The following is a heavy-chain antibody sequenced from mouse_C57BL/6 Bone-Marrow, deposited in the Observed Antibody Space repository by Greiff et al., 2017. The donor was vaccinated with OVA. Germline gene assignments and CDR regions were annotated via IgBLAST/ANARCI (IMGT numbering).Heavy chain of an antibody. CDR1: GYTFTSYW. Sequence: QVQLQQPGAELVKPGASVKMSCKASGYTFTSYWITWVKQRPGQGLEWIGDIYPGSGSTNYNEKFKSKATLTVDTSSSTAYMQLSSLSSEDSAVYYCARNYYGSSRYFDVWGTGTTVTVSS. D-gene: IGHD1-1*01. V-gene: IGHV1-55*01. CDR3: ARNYYGSSRYFDV. CDR2: IYPGSGST. J-gene: IGHJ1*03.